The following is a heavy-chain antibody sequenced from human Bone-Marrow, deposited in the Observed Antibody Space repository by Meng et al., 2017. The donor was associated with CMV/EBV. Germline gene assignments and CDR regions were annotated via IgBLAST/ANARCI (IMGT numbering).Heavy chain of an antibody. J-gene: IGHJ6*02. CDR1: GFTFSSYE. CDR3: ARDEPYYDFWSGSLGYGMDV. V-gene: IGHV3-48*03. CDR2: ISSSGSTI. D-gene: IGHD3-3*01. Sequence: GGSLRLSCAASGFTFSSYEMNWVRQAPGKGLEWVSYISSSGSTIYYADSVKGRFTISRDNAKNSLYLQMNSLRAEDTAVYYCARDEPYYDFWSGSLGYGMDVWGQGTTVTASS.